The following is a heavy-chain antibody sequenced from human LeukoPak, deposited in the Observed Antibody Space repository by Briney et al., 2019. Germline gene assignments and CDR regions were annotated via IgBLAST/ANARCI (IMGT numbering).Heavy chain of an antibody. J-gene: IGHJ4*02. D-gene: IGHD3-10*01. Sequence: GGSLRPSCAASGFTFSSYWMSWVRQAPGKGLEWVANIKQDGSEKYYVDSVKGRFTISRDNAKNSLYLQMNSLRAEDTAVYYCARDWGLWFGELSGEDYWGQGTLVTVSS. CDR1: GFTFSSYW. V-gene: IGHV3-7*03. CDR2: IKQDGSEK. CDR3: ARDWGLWFGELSGEDY.